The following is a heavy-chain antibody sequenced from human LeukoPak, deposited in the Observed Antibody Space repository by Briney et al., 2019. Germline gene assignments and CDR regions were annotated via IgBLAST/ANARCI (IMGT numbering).Heavy chain of an antibody. CDR3: ARKKYSSSWYSPFDY. D-gene: IGHD6-13*01. CDR2: IWYGGSNK. CDR1: GFTFSSYG. J-gene: IGHJ4*02. V-gene: IGHV3-33*01. Sequence: GGSLRLSCAASGFTFSSYGMHWVRQAPGKGLEWVAVIWYGGSNKYYADSVKGRFTISRDNSKNTLYLQMNSLRAEDTAVYYCARKKYSSSWYSPFDYWGQGTLVTVSS.